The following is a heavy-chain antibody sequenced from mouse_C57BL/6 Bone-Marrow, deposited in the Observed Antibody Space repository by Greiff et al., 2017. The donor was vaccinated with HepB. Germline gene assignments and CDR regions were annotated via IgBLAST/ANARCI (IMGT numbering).Heavy chain of an antibody. CDR2: IYPGDGDT. V-gene: IGHV1-80*01. Sequence: VKLMESGAELVKPGASVKISCKASGYAFSSYWMNWVKQRPGKGLEWIGQIYPGDGDTNYNGKFKGKATLTADKSSSTAYMQLSSLTSEDSAVYFCASGGSFYAMDYWGQGTSVTVSS. CDR1: GYAFSSYW. CDR3: ASGGSFYAMDY. J-gene: IGHJ4*01.